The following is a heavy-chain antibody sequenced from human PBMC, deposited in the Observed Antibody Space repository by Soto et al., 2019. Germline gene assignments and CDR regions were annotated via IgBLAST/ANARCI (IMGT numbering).Heavy chain of an antibody. V-gene: IGHV3-15*07. CDR1: GFTFSNAW. CDR2: IKSKTDGGTT. Sequence: PGGSLRLSCAASGFTFSNAWMNWVRQAPGKGLEWVGRIKSKTDGGTTDYAAPVKGRFTISRDDSKNTLYLQMNSLKTEDTAVYYCTTWDIVLVPAAPRAAAYDYWGQGTLVTVSS. CDR3: TTWDIVLVPAAPRAAAYDY. D-gene: IGHD2-2*01. J-gene: IGHJ4*02.